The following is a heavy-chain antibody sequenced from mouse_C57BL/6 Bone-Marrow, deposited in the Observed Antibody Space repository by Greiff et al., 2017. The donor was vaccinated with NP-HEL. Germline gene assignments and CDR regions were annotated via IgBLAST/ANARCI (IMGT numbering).Heavy chain of an antibody. CDR3: AREGSNYFDY. J-gene: IGHJ2*01. Sequence: QVQLQQSGPELVKPGASVKISCKASGYAFSSSWMNWVKQRPGKGLEWIGRIYPGDGDTNYNGKFKGKATLTADKSSSTAYMQLSSLTSEDSAVYFCAREGSNYFDYWGQGTTLTVSS. CDR2: IYPGDGDT. CDR1: GYAFSSSW. V-gene: IGHV1-82*01.